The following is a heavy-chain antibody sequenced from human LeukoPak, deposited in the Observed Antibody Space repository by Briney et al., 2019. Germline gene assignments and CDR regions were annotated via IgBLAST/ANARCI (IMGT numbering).Heavy chain of an antibody. CDR2: ISAYNGNT. V-gene: IGHV1-18*01. Sequence: ASVKVSCKASGYTFTSYGISWVRQAPGQGLEWMGWISAYNGNTNYAQKLQGRVTMTTDTSTSTAYMELRSLRSDDTAVYYCARGKDFDWLLGAEYFQHWGQGTLVTVSS. J-gene: IGHJ1*01. D-gene: IGHD3-9*01. CDR3: ARGKDFDWLLGAEYFQH. CDR1: GYTFTSYG.